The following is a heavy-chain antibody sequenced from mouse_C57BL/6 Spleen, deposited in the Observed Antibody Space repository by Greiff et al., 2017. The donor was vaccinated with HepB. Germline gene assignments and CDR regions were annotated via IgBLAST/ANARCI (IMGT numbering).Heavy chain of an antibody. J-gene: IGHJ4*01. Sequence: VQLQQSGAELVRPGASVKLSCTASGFNIKDDYMHWVKQRPEQGLEWIGWIDPENGDTEYASKFQGKATITADTSSNTAYLQLSSLTSEDTAVYYCTTGDYDRYYAMDYWGQGTSVTVSS. CDR3: TTGDYDRYYAMDY. D-gene: IGHD2-4*01. CDR2: IDPENGDT. V-gene: IGHV14-4*01. CDR1: GFNIKDDY.